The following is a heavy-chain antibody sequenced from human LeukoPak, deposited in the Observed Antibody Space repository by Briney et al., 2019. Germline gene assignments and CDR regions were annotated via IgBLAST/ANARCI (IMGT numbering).Heavy chain of an antibody. CDR2: INPNSGGT. CDR3: AIRYYYDSSGRHDDAFDI. J-gene: IGHJ3*02. CDR1: GYTFTGYY. D-gene: IGHD3-22*01. V-gene: IGHV1-2*02. Sequence: ASVKVSCKASGYTFTGYYMHWVRQAPGQGLEWMGWINPNSGGTNYAQKFQGRVTMTRDTSISTAYMELSRLRSDDTAVYYCAIRYYYDSSGRHDDAFDIWGQGTMVTVSS.